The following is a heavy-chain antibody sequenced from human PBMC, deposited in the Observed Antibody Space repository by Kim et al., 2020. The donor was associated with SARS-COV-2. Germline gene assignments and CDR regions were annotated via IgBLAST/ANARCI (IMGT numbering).Heavy chain of an antibody. Sequence: ASVKVSCKASGYTFTSYAMHWVRQAPGQRLEWMGWINAGNGNTKYSQKFQGRVTITRDTSASTAYMELSSLRSEDTAVYYCARGVWFGESLSYGMDVWGQGTTVTVSS. CDR2: INAGNGNT. V-gene: IGHV1-3*01. CDR3: ARGVWFGESLSYGMDV. D-gene: IGHD3-10*01. CDR1: GYTFTSYA. J-gene: IGHJ6*02.